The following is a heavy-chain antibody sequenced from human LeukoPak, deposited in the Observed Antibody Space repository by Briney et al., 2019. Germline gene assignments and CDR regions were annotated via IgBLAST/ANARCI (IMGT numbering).Heavy chain of an antibody. CDR1: GYTFTGYY. CDR3: ARGEPTPYYYDSSGYYDY. V-gene: IGHV1-2*02. D-gene: IGHD3-22*01. J-gene: IGHJ4*02. CDR2: INPNSGGT. Sequence: GASVTVSCKASGYTFTGYYMHWVRQAPGQGLEWTGWINPNSGGTNYAQKFQGRVTMTRDTSISTAYMELSRLRSDDTAVYYCARGEPTPYYYDSSGYYDYWGQGTLVTVSS.